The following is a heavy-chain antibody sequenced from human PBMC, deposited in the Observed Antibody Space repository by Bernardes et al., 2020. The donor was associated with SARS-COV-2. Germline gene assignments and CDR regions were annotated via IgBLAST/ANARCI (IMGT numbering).Heavy chain of an antibody. Sequence: GGSLRLSCAASEFTFSAYGMHWVRQAPGKGLEWVAAVSSDGSQTYYADSVKGRFTISRDNPKNTLYLQMNSLRAEDTAVYYCANNRNRGLWYFDLWGRGTLVTVSS. J-gene: IGHJ2*01. CDR1: EFTFSAYG. CDR3: ANNRNRGLWYFDL. D-gene: IGHD7-27*01. CDR2: VSSDGSQT. V-gene: IGHV3-30*18.